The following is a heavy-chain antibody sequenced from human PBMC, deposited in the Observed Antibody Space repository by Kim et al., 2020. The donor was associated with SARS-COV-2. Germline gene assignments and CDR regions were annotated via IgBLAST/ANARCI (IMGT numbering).Heavy chain of an antibody. CDR3: AKPKNGLGQYYYDSSGYYFDY. J-gene: IGHJ4*02. D-gene: IGHD3-22*01. Sequence: GGSLRLSCAASGFTFDDSAMHWVRQAPGKGLEWVSGISWNSGSIGYADSVKGRFTISRDNAKNSLYLQMNSLRAEDTALYYCAKPKNGLGQYYYDSSGYYFDYWGQGTLVTVSS. CDR1: GFTFDDSA. V-gene: IGHV3-9*01. CDR2: ISWNSGSI.